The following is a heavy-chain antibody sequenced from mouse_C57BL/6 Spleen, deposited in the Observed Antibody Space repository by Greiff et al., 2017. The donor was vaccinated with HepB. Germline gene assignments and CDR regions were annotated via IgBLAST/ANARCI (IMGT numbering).Heavy chain of an antibody. CDR1: GFTFSSYT. CDR3: ARHSYGNYVWYFDV. V-gene: IGHV5-9*01. J-gene: IGHJ1*03. D-gene: IGHD2-1*01. CDR2: ISGGGGNT. Sequence: EVQRVESGGGLVKPGGSLKLSCAASGFTFSSYTMSWVRQTPEKRLEWVATISGGGGNTYYPDSVKGRFTISRDNAKNTLYLQMSSLRSEDTALYYCARHSYGNYVWYFDVWGTGTTVTVSS.